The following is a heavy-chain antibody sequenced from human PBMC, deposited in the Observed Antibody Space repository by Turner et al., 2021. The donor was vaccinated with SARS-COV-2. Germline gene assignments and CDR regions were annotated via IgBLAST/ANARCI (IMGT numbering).Heavy chain of an antibody. V-gene: IGHV1-24*01. CDR1: GYTLTELS. J-gene: IGHJ4*02. Sequence: QVQLVQSGAEVKKPGASVKVSGKVSGYTLTELSMHWVRQAPGKGLEWMGGFDPEDAETIYAQKFQGRVTMTEDTSTDTAYMELSSLRSEDTAVYYCATGYAYCGGDCSIHYWGQGTLVTVSS. CDR3: ATGYAYCGGDCSIHY. CDR2: FDPEDAET. D-gene: IGHD2-21*02.